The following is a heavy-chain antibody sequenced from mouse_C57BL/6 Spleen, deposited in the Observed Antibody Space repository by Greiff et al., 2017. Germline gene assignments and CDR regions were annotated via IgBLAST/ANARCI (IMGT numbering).Heavy chain of an antibody. CDR1: GYTFTSYW. J-gene: IGHJ4*01. D-gene: IGHD1-1*01. Sequence: VQLQQPGAELVRPGSSVKLSCKASGYTFTSYWMHWVKQRPIQGLEWIGNIDPSDSETHYNQTFKDQAPLTVDKSSSTAYMQLRSVTSEDSAVYYCARMGYYGSSLYAMDYWGQGTSVTVSA. CDR2: IDPSDSET. V-gene: IGHV1-52*01. CDR3: ARMGYYGSSLYAMDY.